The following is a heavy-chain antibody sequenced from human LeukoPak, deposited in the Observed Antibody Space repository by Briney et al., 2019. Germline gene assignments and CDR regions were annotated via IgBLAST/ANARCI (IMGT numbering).Heavy chain of an antibody. CDR3: ATQSWDPEDYYYYGMDV. CDR1: GGSISSGSYY. CDR2: IYTSGST. D-gene: IGHD1-14*01. V-gene: IGHV4-61*02. Sequence: SQTLSLTCTVSGGSISSGSYYWSWIRQPAGKGLEWIGSIYTSGSTNYNPSLKSRVTISVDTSKNQFSLKLSSVTAADTAVYYCATQSWDPEDYYYYGMDVWGQGTTVTVSS. J-gene: IGHJ6*02.